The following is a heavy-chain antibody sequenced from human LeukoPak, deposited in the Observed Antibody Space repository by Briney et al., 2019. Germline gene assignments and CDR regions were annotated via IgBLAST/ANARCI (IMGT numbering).Heavy chain of an antibody. CDR1: GGSISNYY. D-gene: IGHD2-15*01. CDR3: ARHPFATPFDY. Sequence: SETLSLTCTVSGGSISNYYWSWIRQPPGKGQEWIGYMYHTGHTMYNSSLKSRVTMSLDTSNNPFSLRLSSVTAADTPVYYCARHPFATPFDYWGPGTVVTVSS. J-gene: IGHJ4*02. CDR2: MYHTGHT. V-gene: IGHV4-59*08.